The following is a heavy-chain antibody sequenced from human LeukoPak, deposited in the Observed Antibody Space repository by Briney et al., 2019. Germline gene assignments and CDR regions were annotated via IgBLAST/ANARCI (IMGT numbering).Heavy chain of an antibody. Sequence: GGSLRLSCAASGFTFSSYAMHWVRQAPGKGLEWVAVISYDGSNKYYADSVKGRFTISRDNSKNTLYLQMNSLRAEDTAVYYCARIAAAVWYYLDYWGQGTLVTVSS. J-gene: IGHJ4*02. CDR3: ARIAAAVWYYLDY. D-gene: IGHD6-13*01. V-gene: IGHV3-30*04. CDR2: ISYDGSNK. CDR1: GFTFSSYA.